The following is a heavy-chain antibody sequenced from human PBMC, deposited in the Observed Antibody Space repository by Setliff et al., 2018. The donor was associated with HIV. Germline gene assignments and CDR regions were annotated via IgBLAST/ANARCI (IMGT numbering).Heavy chain of an antibody. CDR2: IHPNTGST. CDR1: GYTFTAYY. CDR3: AREGLWFGDRGYYMDV. Sequence: ASVKVSCKTSGYTFTAYYIYWVRQAPGHGLELMGRIHPNTGSTNYLQEFQGRVTITRDTSMSTVYMALTGLTSDDTAVYYCAREGLWFGDRGYYMDVWGTGTAVTVSS. D-gene: IGHD3-10*01. J-gene: IGHJ6*03. V-gene: IGHV1-2*06.